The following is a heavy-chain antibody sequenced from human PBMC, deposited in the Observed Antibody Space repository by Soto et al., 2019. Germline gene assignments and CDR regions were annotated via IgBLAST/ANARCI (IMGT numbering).Heavy chain of an antibody. CDR3: ARDLWQLEPPEYYYYYYMDV. J-gene: IGHJ6*03. CDR1: GYTFTSYG. Sequence: GASVKVSCKASGYTFTSYGISWVRQAPGQGLEWMGWISAYNGNTNYAQKLQGRVTMTTDTSTSTAYMELRSLRSDDTAVYYCARDLWQLEPPEYYYYYYMDVWGKGTTVTVSS. CDR2: ISAYNGNT. V-gene: IGHV1-18*01. D-gene: IGHD1-1*01.